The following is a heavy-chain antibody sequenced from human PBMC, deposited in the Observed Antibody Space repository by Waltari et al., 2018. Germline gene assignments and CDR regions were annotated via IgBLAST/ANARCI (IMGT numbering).Heavy chain of an antibody. CDR3: SRGYSGSSDN. V-gene: IGHV4-38-2*01. J-gene: IGHJ4*02. D-gene: IGHD5-12*01. CDR1: GYSISSGYY. CDR2: IYHSGST. Sequence: QVQLQESGPGLVKPSETLSLTCAVSGYSISSGYYWGWIRQPPGKGLEWIGSIYHSGSTYYNPSLKSRVSISKDTSKNQFSLNLRSVTAADTAVYYCSRGYSGSSDNWGQGILVTVSS.